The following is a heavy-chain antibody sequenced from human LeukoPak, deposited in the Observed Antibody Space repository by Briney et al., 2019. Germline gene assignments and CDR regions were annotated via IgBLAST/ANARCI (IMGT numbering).Heavy chain of an antibody. D-gene: IGHD2-8*01. CDR1: GDSTSNFY. Sequence: SEALSLTCTVSGDSTSNFYWNWIRQSPGKGLEWIGNIHYSGSSVYNPSLKSRGTISIDTSRRQFFLKLNSVTAADTAVYFCALAPNSNWFDFWGPGILVTVSS. J-gene: IGHJ5*01. V-gene: IGHV4-59*03. CDR3: ALAPNSNWFDF. CDR2: IHYSGSS.